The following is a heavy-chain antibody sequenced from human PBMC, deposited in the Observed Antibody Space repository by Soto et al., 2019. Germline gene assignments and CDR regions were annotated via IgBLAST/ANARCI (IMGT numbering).Heavy chain of an antibody. J-gene: IGHJ4*02. Sequence: EVQLLESGGGLVQPGGSLRLSCTTSGFTFTNYAMSWVRQAPGKGLEWVSAISGSGATTYYADSVKGRFTISRDNSKTTLDLQMNSLRADDTAVYYCAKDHRHWGQGTLVTVSS. V-gene: IGHV3-23*01. CDR3: AKDHRH. CDR2: ISGSGATT. CDR1: GFTFTNYA.